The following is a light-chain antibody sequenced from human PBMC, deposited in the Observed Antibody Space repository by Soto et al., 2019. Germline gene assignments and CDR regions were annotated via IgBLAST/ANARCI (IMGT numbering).Light chain of an antibody. CDR1: QSVLYNSNNKNY. Sequence: DIVMTQSPDSLAVSLGERATINCKSSQSVLYNSNNKNYLAWYQQKPGQPPKLLIYWASPRESGVPDRFSGSGSGTDFPLTINSLQAEDVAVYYCKQFYTRPMYTFGQGNKLQIK. CDR3: KQFYTRPMYT. J-gene: IGKJ2*01. CDR2: WAS. V-gene: IGKV4-1*01.